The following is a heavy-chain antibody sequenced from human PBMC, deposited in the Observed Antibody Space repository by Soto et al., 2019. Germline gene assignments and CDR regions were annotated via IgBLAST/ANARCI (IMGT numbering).Heavy chain of an antibody. CDR2: ISSSSSTI. J-gene: IGHJ3*02. CDR3: ARSMVRGHDAFDI. CDR1: GFTFSSYS. V-gene: IGHV3-48*02. D-gene: IGHD3-10*01. Sequence: GGSLRLSCAASGFTFSSYSMIWVRQAPGKGLEWVSYISSSSSTIYYADSVKGRFTISRDNAKNSLYLQMNSLRDEDTAVYYCARSMVRGHDAFDIWGQGTMVTVSS.